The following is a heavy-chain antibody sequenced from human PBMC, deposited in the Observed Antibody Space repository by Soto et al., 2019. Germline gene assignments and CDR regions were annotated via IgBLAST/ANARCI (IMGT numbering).Heavy chain of an antibody. CDR2: ILGSATRT. CDR3: ARIIWSSGSYSSYHFDY. V-gene: IGHV3-23*01. CDR1: GFTFTTYT. J-gene: IGHJ4*02. D-gene: IGHD1-26*01. Sequence: GGSLRLSCAASGFTFTTYTMNWVRQAPGRGLEWVSAILGSATRTYYADSVKGRFTISRDNSKNTVFLQMNSLRVEDTATYYCARIIWSSGSYSSYHFDYWGQGTLVTVSS.